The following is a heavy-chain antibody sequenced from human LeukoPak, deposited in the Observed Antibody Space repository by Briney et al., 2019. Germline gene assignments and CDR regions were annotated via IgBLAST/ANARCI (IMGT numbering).Heavy chain of an antibody. V-gene: IGHV3-23*01. CDR1: GFSFRSYW. Sequence: GGSLRLSCAASGFSFRSYWMSWVRQAPGKGLEWVSAISGSGGSTYYADSVKGRFTISRDNSKNTLYLQMNSLRAEDTAVYYCAKDSHCSSTSCYAPNWFDPWGQGTLVTVSS. CDR2: ISGSGGST. J-gene: IGHJ5*02. CDR3: AKDSHCSSTSCYAPNWFDP. D-gene: IGHD2-2*01.